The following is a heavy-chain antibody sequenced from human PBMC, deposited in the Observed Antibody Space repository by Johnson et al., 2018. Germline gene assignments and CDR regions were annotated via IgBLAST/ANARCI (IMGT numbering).Heavy chain of an antibody. CDR3: ARDLDVQLAGYYYYYMDV. CDR1: GFTFSSYG. Sequence: QVQLVQSGGGVVQPGRSLRLSCAASGFTFSSYGMHWVRQAPGKGLEWVAVIWYDGSNKYYADSVKGRFTISRDNSQNTLYLQMNSLRAEDTALYYCARDLDVQLAGYYYYYMDVWGKGTTVTGSS. V-gene: IGHV3-33*01. CDR2: IWYDGSNK. D-gene: IGHD1-1*01. J-gene: IGHJ6*03.